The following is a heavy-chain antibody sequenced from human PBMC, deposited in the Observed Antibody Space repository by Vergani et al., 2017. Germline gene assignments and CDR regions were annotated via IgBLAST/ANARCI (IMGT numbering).Heavy chain of an antibody. Sequence: QVQLVQSGAAVKKPGASVKVSCKASGYTFTSYGISWVRQAPGQGLEWMGWISAYNGNTNYAQKLQGRVTMTTDTSTSTAYMELRSLRSDDTAVYYCARVGWTYYDFWSGYYTDYYYYMDVWGKGTTVTVSS. CDR2: ISAYNGNT. V-gene: IGHV1-18*01. CDR3: ARVGWTYYDFWSGYYTDYYYYMDV. CDR1: GYTFTSYG. J-gene: IGHJ6*03. D-gene: IGHD3-3*01.